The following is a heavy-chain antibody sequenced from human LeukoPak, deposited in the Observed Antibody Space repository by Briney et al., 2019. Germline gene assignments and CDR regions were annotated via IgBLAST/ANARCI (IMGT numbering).Heavy chain of an antibody. CDR1: GGSFSVYY. J-gene: IGHJ4*02. D-gene: IGHD1-26*01. CDR3: ARWEGGSYYDFDY. V-gene: IGHV4-34*01. Sequence: SETLSLTCAVYGGSFSVYYWSWTRQPPGKGLEWIGEINHRGSTNFNPSLKSRVTISVDTSKNEFSLKLSSVTAADTAVYYCARWEGGSYYDFDYWGQGTLVTVSS. CDR2: INHRGST.